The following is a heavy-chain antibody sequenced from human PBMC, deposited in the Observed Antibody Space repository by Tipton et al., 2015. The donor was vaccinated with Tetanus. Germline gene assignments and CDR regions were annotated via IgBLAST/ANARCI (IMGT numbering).Heavy chain of an antibody. V-gene: IGHV3-74*01. CDR3: ARGSTGWANWYFDL. D-gene: IGHD6-19*01. CDR1: GFTFSAYW. CDR2: MNSDGSYI. Sequence: GSLRLSCAASGFTFSAYWMHWVRQAPGKGLVWVSRMNSDGSYIAYADSVKGRFTISRDNAKNTLFWQMSSLRGEDTAVYYCARGSTGWANWYFDLWGRGTRVTVSS. J-gene: IGHJ2*01.